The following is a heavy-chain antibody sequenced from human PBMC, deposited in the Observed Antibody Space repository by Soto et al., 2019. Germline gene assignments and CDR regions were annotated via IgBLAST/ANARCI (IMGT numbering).Heavy chain of an antibody. CDR1: GYSFTSYW. Sequence: GESLKISCNGSGYSFTSYWIRWVLQMPGKGLEWMGRIDPSDSYTNYSPSFQGHVTISADKSISTAYLQWSSLKASDTAMYYCARPGGLSWFDPWRQGTLVTVSS. CDR3: ARPGGLSWFDP. V-gene: IGHV5-10-1*01. J-gene: IGHJ5*02. D-gene: IGHD2-15*01. CDR2: IDPSDSYT.